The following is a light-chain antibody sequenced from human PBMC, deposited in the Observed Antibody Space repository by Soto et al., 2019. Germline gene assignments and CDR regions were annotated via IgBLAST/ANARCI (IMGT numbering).Light chain of an antibody. CDR2: DAS. J-gene: IGKJ2*01. CDR1: QSVRSN. Sequence: EIVMTQSPATLSVSPGERATLSCRASQSVRSNLAWYQQKPGQAPRLLIYDASIRATGFSARFSGSGSGTEFTLTISSLQSEDFAVYYCQQYNDWPPYTFGQGTKLEIK. CDR3: QQYNDWPPYT. V-gene: IGKV3-15*01.